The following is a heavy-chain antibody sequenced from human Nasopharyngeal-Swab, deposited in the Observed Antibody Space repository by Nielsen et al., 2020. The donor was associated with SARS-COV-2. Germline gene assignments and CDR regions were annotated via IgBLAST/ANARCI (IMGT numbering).Heavy chain of an antibody. V-gene: IGHV4-39*01. CDR1: GGSISSSSYY. CDR2: IYYSGST. Sequence: SETLSLTCTVSGGSISSSSYYWGWIRQPPGKGLEWIGSIYYSGSTYYNPSLESRVTISVDTSKNQFSLKLSSVTAADTAVYYCASSPFRITIFGVVIGNWFDPWGQGTLVTVSS. CDR3: ASSPFRITIFGVVIGNWFDP. J-gene: IGHJ5*02. D-gene: IGHD3-3*01.